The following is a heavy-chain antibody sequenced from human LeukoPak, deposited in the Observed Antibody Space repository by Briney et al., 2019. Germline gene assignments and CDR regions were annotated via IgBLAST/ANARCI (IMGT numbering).Heavy chain of an antibody. V-gene: IGHV4-34*01. CDR2: INHSGTS. J-gene: IGHJ4*02. CDR3: ARDRYNWNGEDS. Sequence: PSETLSLTCAVYGGSFSGYYWNLIRQPPGKGLEWIGEINHSGTSNYNPSLKSRVTISINTSKNQFSLRLSSVTAADTAVCYCARDRYNWNGEDSWGPGTLVTVSS. CDR1: GGSFSGYY. D-gene: IGHD1-20*01.